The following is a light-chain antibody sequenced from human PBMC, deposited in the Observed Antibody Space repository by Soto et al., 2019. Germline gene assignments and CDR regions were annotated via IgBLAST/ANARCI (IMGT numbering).Light chain of an antibody. CDR1: SSDVGGYNS. V-gene: IGLV2-14*01. CDR3: SSLTTSSTYV. CDR2: DVN. Sequence: QSALSQPASVFGSPGQSITISCTGTSSDVGGYNSLSWYQQHPGKVPKLMIYDVNNRPSGVSYRFSGSKSGNTASLTISGLQAEDEADYYCSSLTTSSTYVFGSGTKVTVL. J-gene: IGLJ1*01.